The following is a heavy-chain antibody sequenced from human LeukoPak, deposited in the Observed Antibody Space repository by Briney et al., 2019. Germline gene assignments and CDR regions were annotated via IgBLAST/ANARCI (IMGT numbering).Heavy chain of an antibody. V-gene: IGHV3-48*01. D-gene: IGHD1-26*01. CDR3: ARDGRYYYGMDV. CDR2: SNTDGTI. J-gene: IGHJ6*02. Sequence: GGSLRLSCAASGFTFSYYSMNWVRQAPGKGLEWISYSNTDGTISYADSVKGRFTISRDNAENSLYLQMNSLRAEDTAVYYCARDGRYYYGMDVWGQGTTVTVSS. CDR1: GFTFSYYS.